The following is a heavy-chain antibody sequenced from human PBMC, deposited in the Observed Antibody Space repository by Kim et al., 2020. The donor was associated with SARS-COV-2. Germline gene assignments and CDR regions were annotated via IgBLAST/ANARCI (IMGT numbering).Heavy chain of an antibody. D-gene: IGHD3-10*01. V-gene: IGHV4-31*02. CDR3: ARESSAGSYYLDS. Sequence: EYHPSLKRRLSMSVGTSENEFSLKLSSVTAADTGVYYCARESSAGSYYLDSWGQGTLVTVSS. J-gene: IGHJ4*02.